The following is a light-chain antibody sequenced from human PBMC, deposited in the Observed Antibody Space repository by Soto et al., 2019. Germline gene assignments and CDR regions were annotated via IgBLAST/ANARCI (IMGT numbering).Light chain of an antibody. CDR1: SSDVGTYNL. CDR2: GGT. V-gene: IGLV2-23*01. J-gene: IGLJ1*01. CDR3: CAYAGSSVYV. Sequence: QSALTQSASVSGSPGQSITISCTGTSSDVGTYNLVSWYQQRPGEAPKIIIYGGTKRPSGVSHRFSGSTSGYTASLTISGLQAEDEADFYCCAYAGSSVYVFGTGTKVTVL.